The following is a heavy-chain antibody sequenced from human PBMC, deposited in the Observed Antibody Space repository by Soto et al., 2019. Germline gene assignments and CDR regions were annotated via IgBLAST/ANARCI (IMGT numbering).Heavy chain of an antibody. CDR1: GGSFSGYY. CDR3: ARVRTVTATFYYYSGMDV. D-gene: IGHD2-21*02. Sequence: SETLSLTCAVYGGSFSGYYWSWIRQPPGKGLEWIGEINHSGRTNYNPSLKSRVTISVDTSKNQFSLKLSSVTAADTAVFYCARVRTVTATFYYYSGMDVWRPGSTVTVSS. J-gene: IGHJ6*02. V-gene: IGHV4-34*01. CDR2: INHSGRT.